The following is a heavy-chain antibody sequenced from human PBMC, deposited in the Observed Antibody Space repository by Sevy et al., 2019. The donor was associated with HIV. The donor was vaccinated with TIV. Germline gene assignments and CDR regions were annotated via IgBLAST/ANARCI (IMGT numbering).Heavy chain of an antibody. V-gene: IGHV3-21*01. Sequence: GGSLRLSCAASGFSFSSYSINWVRQAPGKGLEWVSFISSTSSYIYYADSVKGRFTISKDNAKNSLYLQMNSLRAEDTAVYYCARYTHDYGDYAPQGYGMDFWGQGTTVTVSS. CDR3: ARYTHDYGDYAPQGYGMDF. D-gene: IGHD4-17*01. CDR2: ISSTSSYI. CDR1: GFSFSSYS. J-gene: IGHJ6*02.